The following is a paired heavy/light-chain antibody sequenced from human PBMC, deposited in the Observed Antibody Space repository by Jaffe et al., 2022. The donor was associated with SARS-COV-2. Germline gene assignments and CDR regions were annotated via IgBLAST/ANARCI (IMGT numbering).Light chain of an antibody. CDR2: GAS. J-gene: IGKJ3*01. Sequence: EIVLTQSPGTLSLSPGERATLSCRASQSVSSTYLAWYQQKPGQAPRLLIYGASSRATGIPDRFSGSGSGTDFTLTISRLEPEDFAVYYCQQYGSSQFTFGPGTKVDIK. V-gene: IGKV3-20*01. CDR3: QQYGSSQFT. CDR1: QSVSSTY.
Heavy chain of an antibody. D-gene: IGHD1-26*01. J-gene: IGHJ4*02. Sequence: EVQLVESGGGLVQPGGSLRLSCAASGFTFSNYNMGWVRQAPGKGLEWISYISGGSSTMFYADSVRGRFTISRDNAKNSLYLQMNSLRAEDTAFYYCARWDIGSHCFDYWGQGTLVTVSS. CDR1: GFTFSNYN. V-gene: IGHV3-48*01. CDR3: ARWDIGSHCFDY. CDR2: ISGGSSTM.